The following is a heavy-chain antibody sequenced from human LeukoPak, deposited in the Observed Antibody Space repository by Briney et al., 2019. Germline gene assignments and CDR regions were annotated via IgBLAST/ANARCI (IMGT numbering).Heavy chain of an antibody. CDR3: ARDSSKWYYDY. J-gene: IGHJ4*02. CDR2: INSAGSGT. V-gene: IGHV3-74*01. CDR1: GFTFNKDW. D-gene: IGHD2-2*01. Sequence: GGSLRLSCAASGFTFNKDWMHWVRHAPGEGLVWGARINSAGSGTGYADSVEGRFTISRDNAKNTVYLQMNSLRGEYTAVYYCARDSSKWYYDYWGQGTLVTVSS.